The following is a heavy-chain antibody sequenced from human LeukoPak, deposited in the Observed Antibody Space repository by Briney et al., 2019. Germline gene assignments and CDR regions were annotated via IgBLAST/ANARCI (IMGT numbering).Heavy chain of an antibody. CDR2: IKQDGSEK. V-gene: IGHV3-7*01. CDR3: AKDYYGSGSSLDY. J-gene: IGHJ4*02. D-gene: IGHD3-10*01. CDR1: GFTFSSYW. Sequence: GGSLRLSCAASGFTFSSYWMSWVRQAPGKGLEWVANIKQDGSEKYYVDSVKGRFTTSRDNAKNSLYLQMNSLRAEDTAVYYCAKDYYGSGSSLDYWGQGTLVTVSS.